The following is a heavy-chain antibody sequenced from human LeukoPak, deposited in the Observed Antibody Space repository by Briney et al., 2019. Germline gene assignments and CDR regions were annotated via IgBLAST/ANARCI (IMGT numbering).Heavy chain of an antibody. CDR2: ISGSGNNT. D-gene: IGHD4-17*01. V-gene: IGHV3-23*01. CDR3: AKLRFPYFDY. CDR1: GFTFSSYG. J-gene: IGHJ4*02. Sequence: GGSLRLSCAASGFTFSSYGMSWVRQAPGKGLEWVSAISGSGNNTDYADSVKGRFTISRDNSKNTLYLQMNSLRVEDTAVYYCAKLRFPYFDYWGQGTLVTVSS.